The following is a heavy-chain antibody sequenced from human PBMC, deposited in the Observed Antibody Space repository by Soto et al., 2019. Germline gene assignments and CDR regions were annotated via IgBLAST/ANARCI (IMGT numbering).Heavy chain of an antibody. CDR2: IIPVPDIV. J-gene: IGHJ3*02. CDR3: ARDPTMTDAFDI. V-gene: IGHV1-69*08. D-gene: IGHD3-22*01. CDR1: GGTFSSYS. Sequence: QVQLVQSGAEVKKPGSSVKVSCKASGGTFSSYSLNWVRQAPGQGLEWMGRIIPVPDIVNYAQKFQGRVTITADTSTSTAYMELSRLRSADTAVYYCARDPTMTDAFDIWGQGTLVTVSS.